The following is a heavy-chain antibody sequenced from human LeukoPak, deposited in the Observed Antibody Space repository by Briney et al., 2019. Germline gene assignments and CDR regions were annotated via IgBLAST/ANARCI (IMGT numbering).Heavy chain of an antibody. CDR3: AKPEGGTAMVYYFDY. D-gene: IGHD5-18*01. Sequence: GGALRLSCAASGFTFSSYGMHWVRQAPGKGRVWVAVISYDGSNKYYADSVKGRFTISRDNSKNTLYLQMNSLRAEDTAVYYCAKPEGGTAMVYYFDYWGLGTLVTVSS. CDR1: GFTFSSYG. CDR2: ISYDGSNK. V-gene: IGHV3-30*18. J-gene: IGHJ4*02.